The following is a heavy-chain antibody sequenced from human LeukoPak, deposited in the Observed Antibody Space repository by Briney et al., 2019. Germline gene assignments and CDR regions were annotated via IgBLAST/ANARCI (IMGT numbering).Heavy chain of an antibody. V-gene: IGHV3-7*01. CDR2: IKQDGSEK. J-gene: IGHJ4*02. Sequence: QPWGSLRLSCAASGFTFSSYWMSWVRQAPGKGLEWVANIKQDGSEKYYVDSVKGRFTISRDNAKNSLYLQMNSLRAEDTAVYYCAREAGYSSSWCRRYYFDYWGQGTLVTVSS. CDR3: AREAGYSSSWCRRYYFDY. CDR1: GFTFSSYW. D-gene: IGHD6-13*01.